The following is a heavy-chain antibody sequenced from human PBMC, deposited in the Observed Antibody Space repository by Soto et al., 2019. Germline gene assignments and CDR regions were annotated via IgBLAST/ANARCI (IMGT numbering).Heavy chain of an antibody. CDR3: ARGGVSFSECDR. J-gene: IGHJ4*02. CDR2: INKDGSEK. D-gene: IGHD3-3*01. V-gene: IGHV3-7*01. CDR1: GSIFSNYW. Sequence: EVQLVESGGGLVQRGGSLRLSCAASGSIFSNYWMSWVRQAPGKGLEWLANINKDGSEKYYVDSVKGRFTISRDNAQSSLYLQMNGLRVEDTAVYYCARGGVSFSECDRWGQGTLVTVSS.